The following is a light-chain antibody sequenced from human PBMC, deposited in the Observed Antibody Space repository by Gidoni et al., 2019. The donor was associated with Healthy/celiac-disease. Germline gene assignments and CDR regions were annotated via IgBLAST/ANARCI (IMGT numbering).Light chain of an antibody. CDR1: SSNTGSNY. Sequence: QSVLTQPPSASGTPGQGVTISCSGSSSNTGSNYVYWYQQLPGTAPKLLIYRNNHQPSGVPDRFSGSKSGTSASLAISGLRSEDEADYYCAAWDDSLSGWVFGGGTKLTVL. CDR2: RNN. J-gene: IGLJ3*02. V-gene: IGLV1-47*01. CDR3: AAWDDSLSGWV.